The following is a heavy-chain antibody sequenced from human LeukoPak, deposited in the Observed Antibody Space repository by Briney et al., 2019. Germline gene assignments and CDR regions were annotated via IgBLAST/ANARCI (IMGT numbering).Heavy chain of an antibody. J-gene: IGHJ4*02. CDR1: GLTFSSYS. D-gene: IGHD3-9*01. Sequence: PGGSLRLSCAASGLTFSSYSMNWVRQAPGKGLEWVSSTSSSSSYKYYADSVKGRFTISRDNAKNSLYLQMNSLGAEDTAVYYCAREKYDILTGYSPYFFDYWGQGTLVTVSS. CDR3: AREKYDILTGYSPYFFDY. V-gene: IGHV3-21*01. CDR2: TSSSSSYK.